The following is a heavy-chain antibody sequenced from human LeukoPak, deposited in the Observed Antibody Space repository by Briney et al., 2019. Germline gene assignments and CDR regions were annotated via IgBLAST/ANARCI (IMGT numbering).Heavy chain of an antibody. CDR1: GFTFSNYN. V-gene: IGHV3-48*02. CDR3: ARAAWVDY. Sequence: GGSLRLSCAASGFTFSNYNMNWVRQAPGKGLEWVSYISGSGSTIYYANSVKGRFTTSRDNAKNSLYLQMNSLRDEDTAVYYCARAAWVDYWGQGTLVTVSS. J-gene: IGHJ4*02. D-gene: IGHD7-27*01. CDR2: ISGSGSTI.